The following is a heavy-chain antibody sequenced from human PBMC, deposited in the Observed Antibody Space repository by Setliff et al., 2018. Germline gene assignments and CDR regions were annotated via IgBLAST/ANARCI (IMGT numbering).Heavy chain of an antibody. J-gene: IGHJ4*02. V-gene: IGHV4-38-2*01. Sequence: PSETLSLTCGVSGYSISSGHFWGWIRQPPGKGLEWLGNTFHSGSTNHNPSLKSRVTMSVDTSKNQFSLNLNSVTAADTAVYYFRLAHCSTTSCEEALDYWSQGTLVTVSS. D-gene: IGHD2-2*01. CDR1: GYSISSGHF. CDR2: TFHSGST. CDR3: RLAHCSTTSCEEALDY.